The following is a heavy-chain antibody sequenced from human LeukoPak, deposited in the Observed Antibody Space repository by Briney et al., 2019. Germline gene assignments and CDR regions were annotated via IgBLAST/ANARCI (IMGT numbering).Heavy chain of an antibody. V-gene: IGHV3-48*03. CDR2: ISSSGSTI. CDR1: GFTFSSYE. J-gene: IGHJ4*02. D-gene: IGHD3-22*01. Sequence: GGSLGLSCAASGFTFSSYEMNWVRQAPGKGLEWVSYISSSGSTIYYADSVKGRFTISRDNAKNSLYLQMNSLRAEDTAVYYCARAPTGYYDSSGYYTPLLYFDYWGQGTLVTVSS. CDR3: ARAPTGYYDSSGYYTPLLYFDY.